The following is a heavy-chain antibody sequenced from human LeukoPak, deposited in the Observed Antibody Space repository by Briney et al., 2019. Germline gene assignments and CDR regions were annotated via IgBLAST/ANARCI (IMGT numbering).Heavy chain of an antibody. Sequence: PGTSLRLSCAASGFTFSSYAMSWVRQAPGKGLEWVSAISGSGGSTYYADSVKGRFTISRDDSKNTLYLQMNSLRAEDTAVYYCARGYCSSTSCSIDYWGQGTLVTVSS. J-gene: IGHJ4*02. D-gene: IGHD2-2*01. CDR2: ISGSGGST. V-gene: IGHV3-23*01. CDR3: ARGYCSSTSCSIDY. CDR1: GFTFSSYA.